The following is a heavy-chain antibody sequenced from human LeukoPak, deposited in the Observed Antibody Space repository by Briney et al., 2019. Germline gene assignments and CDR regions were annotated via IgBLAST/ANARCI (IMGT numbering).Heavy chain of an antibody. CDR3: ARSNIAVRRGDNWFDP. J-gene: IGHJ5*02. V-gene: IGHV1-2*02. D-gene: IGHD6-6*01. CDR2: IGPNSGGT. Sequence: ASVKVSCKASGYTFSDYYMHWVRQAPGQGLEWMGCIGPNSGGTNYAQKFQGRVTMTRDTSISTAYMELSRLISDDTAVYYCARSNIAVRRGDNWFDPWGQGTLVTVSS. CDR1: GYTFSDYY.